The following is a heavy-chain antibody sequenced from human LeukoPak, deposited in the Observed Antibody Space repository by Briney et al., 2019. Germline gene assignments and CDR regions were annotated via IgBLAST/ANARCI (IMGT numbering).Heavy chain of an antibody. J-gene: IGHJ4*02. D-gene: IGHD2-2*01. Sequence: GGSLRLSCAASAFSFSNYNMNWVRQAPGKGLEWVSSITSSGSYIYYADSVKGRFTISRDNSKNTLYLQMNSLRAEDTAVYYCARVMGRYCSSNSCYVDYWGQGTLVTVSS. CDR3: ARVMGRYCSSNSCYVDY. CDR1: AFSFSNYN. V-gene: IGHV3-21*01. CDR2: ITSSGSYI.